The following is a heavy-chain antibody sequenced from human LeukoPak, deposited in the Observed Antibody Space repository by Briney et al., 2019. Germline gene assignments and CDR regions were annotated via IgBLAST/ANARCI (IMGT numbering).Heavy chain of an antibody. V-gene: IGHV5-51*01. J-gene: IGHJ4*02. D-gene: IGHD4-4*01. CDR1: GYSFTSYW. Sequence: GESLKISCKGSGYSFTSYWIGWVRQMPGKGLEWMGIIYPGDSDTRYSPSFQGQVTISADKSISTAYLQWSSLKASDTAMYYCARSHPMSGYSNYALDYWGQGTLVTVSS. CDR3: ARSHPMSGYSNYALDY. CDR2: IYPGDSDT.